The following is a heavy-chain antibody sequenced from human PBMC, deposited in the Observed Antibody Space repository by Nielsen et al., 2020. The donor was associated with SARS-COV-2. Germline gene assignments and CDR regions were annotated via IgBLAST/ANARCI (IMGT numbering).Heavy chain of an antibody. D-gene: IGHD1-7*01. CDR1: GYTFTGYY. CDR3: ARDGGRWNYLRYYYYMDV. Sequence: ASVKVSCKASGYTFTGYYMHWVRQAPGQGLEWMGRINPNSGGTNYAQKFQGRVTMTRDTSISTAYMELSRLRSDDTAVYYCARDGGRWNYLRYYYYMDVWGKGTTVTVSS. CDR2: INPNSGGT. V-gene: IGHV1-2*06. J-gene: IGHJ6*03.